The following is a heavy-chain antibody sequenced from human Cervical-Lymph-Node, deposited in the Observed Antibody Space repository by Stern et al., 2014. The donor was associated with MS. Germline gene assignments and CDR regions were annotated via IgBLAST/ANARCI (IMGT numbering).Heavy chain of an antibody. CDR1: GFILSDHY. V-gene: IGHV3-72*01. J-gene: IGHJ4*02. CDR2: TRNKANSYTT. D-gene: IGHD6-13*01. Sequence: EVQLVQSGGGLVQPGGSLRLSCAASGFILSDHYMDWVRQAPGKGLEWVARTRNKANSYTTEYAASVKGRFTISRDDSKNSLYLQMNSLKTEDTAVYYCASGEYSSRWSGFDYWGQGTLVTVSS. CDR3: ASGEYSSRWSGFDY.